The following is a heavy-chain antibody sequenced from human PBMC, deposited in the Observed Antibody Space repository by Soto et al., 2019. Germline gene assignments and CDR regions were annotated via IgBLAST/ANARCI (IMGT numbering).Heavy chain of an antibody. CDR2: IKKRADSYTT. Sequence: EVQLVESGGGLVQPGGSLRLACAASGLTFSDHHMDWVRQAPGKGLEWVGRIKKRADSYTTHYSASVKGRFTISRDDSRYSLYLQMASLKTEDTAVYYCADVGPAFGLDVWGQGTTVTVSS. CDR1: GLTFSDHH. D-gene: IGHD1-26*01. J-gene: IGHJ6*02. V-gene: IGHV3-72*01. CDR3: ADVGPAFGLDV.